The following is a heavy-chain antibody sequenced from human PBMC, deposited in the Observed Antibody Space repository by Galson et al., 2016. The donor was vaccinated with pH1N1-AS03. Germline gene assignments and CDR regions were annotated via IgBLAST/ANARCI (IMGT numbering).Heavy chain of an antibody. CDR1: GYSFPTHS. CDR3: ARAHYNADYVPDF. J-gene: IGHJ4*02. Sequence: SVKVSCRASGYSFPTHSFNWVRQAPGQGLEWLGWISAYSGDTHYARKFQGRVTLTTDTSTSTAYMELRSLTSDDTAVYYCARAHYNADYVPDFWGQGTLVTVSS. CDR2: ISAYSGDT. D-gene: IGHD4-17*01. V-gene: IGHV1-18*04.